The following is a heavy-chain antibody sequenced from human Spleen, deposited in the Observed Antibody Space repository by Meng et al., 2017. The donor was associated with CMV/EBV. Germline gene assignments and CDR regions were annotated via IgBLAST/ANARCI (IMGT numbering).Heavy chain of an antibody. J-gene: IGHJ6*02. CDR3: ARQSNDILGKFYYYGMDV. V-gene: IGHV4-38-2*02. CDR1: GYSISSGYY. Sequence: GSLRLSCTVSGYSISSGYYWGWIRQPPGKGLEWIGNIFHGENTYYNPSLKSRVTISVDTSKNQFSLKLSSVTAADTAVYYCARQSNDILGKFYYYGMDVWGQGTTVTVSS. D-gene: IGHD3-9*01. CDR2: IFHGENT.